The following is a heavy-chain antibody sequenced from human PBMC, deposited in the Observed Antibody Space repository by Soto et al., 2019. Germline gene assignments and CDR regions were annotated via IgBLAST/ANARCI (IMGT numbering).Heavy chain of an antibody. Sequence: QVQLVQPGVEVKKPGASVKFSCKASGYIFTNFYIHWVRQAPGQGLEWIGIINPNGGTTNYAQNFQGSVTMTRDTSTSTVYMDLSSLRSEDTAVYYCTRGLASGDYWGQGTLITVSS. CDR3: TRGLASGDY. CDR2: INPNGGTT. D-gene: IGHD6-6*01. J-gene: IGHJ4*02. CDR1: GYIFTNFY. V-gene: IGHV1-46*03.